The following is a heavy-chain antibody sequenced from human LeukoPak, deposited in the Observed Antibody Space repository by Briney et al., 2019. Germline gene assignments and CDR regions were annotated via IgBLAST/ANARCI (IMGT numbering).Heavy chain of an antibody. D-gene: IGHD3-22*01. CDR2: INHSGGT. Sequence: PSETLSLTCAVYGGSFSGYYWSWIRRPPGKGLEWIGEINHSGGTNYNPSLKSRVTISVDTSKNQFSLKLSSVTAADTAVYYCARRTPSTYDSSGYYYYYYYMDVWGKGTTVTISS. CDR1: GGSFSGYY. CDR3: ARRTPSTYDSSGYYYYYYYMDV. V-gene: IGHV4-34*01. J-gene: IGHJ6*03.